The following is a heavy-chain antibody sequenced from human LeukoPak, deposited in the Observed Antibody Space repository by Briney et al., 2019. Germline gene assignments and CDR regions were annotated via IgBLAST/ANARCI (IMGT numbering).Heavy chain of an antibody. J-gene: IGHJ4*02. D-gene: IGHD2-8*01. CDR1: GGSISNTNW. Sequence: SETLSLTCGVSGGSISNTNWWSWVRQPPGQGLEWIGEISLTGLTHYNPSLESRVTVSLDKSKNQLSLNLTSVTAADTAVYYCSRENGALSPFGYWGQGTLVTVVS. V-gene: IGHV4-4*02. CDR2: ISLTGLT. CDR3: SRENGALSPFGY.